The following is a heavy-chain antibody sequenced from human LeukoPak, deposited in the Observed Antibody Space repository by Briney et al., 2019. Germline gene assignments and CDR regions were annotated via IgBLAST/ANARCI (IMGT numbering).Heavy chain of an antibody. Sequence: ASVQVSCKASGYTFTGYYMFWVRQAPGQGLEWMGWINPNTGATKYAQNFQGRVTLTRDTSIRTTFMELSSLRSDDTAFYCCARDERFCNGDNHYPDLGYWGQGTLVTVSS. CDR1: GYTFTGYY. CDR3: ARDERFCNGDNHYPDLGY. CDR2: INPNTGAT. D-gene: IGHD2-15*01. J-gene: IGHJ4*02. V-gene: IGHV1-2*02.